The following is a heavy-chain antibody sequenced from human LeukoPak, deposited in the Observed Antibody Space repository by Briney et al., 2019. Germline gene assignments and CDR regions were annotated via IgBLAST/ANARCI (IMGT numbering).Heavy chain of an antibody. J-gene: IGHJ6*02. CDR3: ARSFRRYGMDV. D-gene: IGHD3-10*01. V-gene: IGHV3-48*03. CDR1: GFIFSSFE. Sequence: GGSLRLSCAASGFIFSSFEMSWVRQAPGKGLQWVSYIDSSGNTRYYADSVKGRFTISRDNAQNSLYLQMDSLRVEDTAVYYCARSFRRYGMDVWGQGTTVTVSS. CDR2: IDSSGNTR.